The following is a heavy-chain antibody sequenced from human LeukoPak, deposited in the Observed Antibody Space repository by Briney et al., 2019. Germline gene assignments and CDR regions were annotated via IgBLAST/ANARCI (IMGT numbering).Heavy chain of an antibody. V-gene: IGHV3-7*03. CDR2: IKGDGSVK. Sequence: GGSLRLSCVASGFTYSDYWKSWVRQGPGKGLEWVATIKGDGSVKNYVDSVKGRFTISRDNAKNSVFLQMDSLRVEDTALYYCARRGLHDYWGQGTLVTVSS. CDR3: ARRGLHDY. J-gene: IGHJ4*02. D-gene: IGHD5/OR15-5a*01. CDR1: GFTYSDYW.